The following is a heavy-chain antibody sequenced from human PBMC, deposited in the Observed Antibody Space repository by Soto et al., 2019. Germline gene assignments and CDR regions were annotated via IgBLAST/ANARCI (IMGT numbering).Heavy chain of an antibody. CDR2: IYYSGST. Sequence: QVQLQESGPGLVKPSETLSLTCTVSGGSISSYYWSWIRQPPGKGLEWIGYIYYSGSTNYNPSLKSRVTISVDTSKNQFSLKLSSVTAADTAVYYCARHYGSGSYYYTWFDPWGQGTLVTVSS. CDR3: ARHYGSGSYYYTWFDP. J-gene: IGHJ5*02. CDR1: GGSISSYY. D-gene: IGHD3-10*01. V-gene: IGHV4-59*01.